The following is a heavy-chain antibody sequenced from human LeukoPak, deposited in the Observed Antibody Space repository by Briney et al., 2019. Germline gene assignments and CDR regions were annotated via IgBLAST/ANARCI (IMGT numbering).Heavy chain of an antibody. J-gene: IGHJ4*02. CDR3: ARDPPIYRGSYESYFDY. CDR2: IIPILGIA. D-gene: IGHD1-26*01. Sequence: SGKVSFKASGGTFSSYAISWVRQAPGQGLEWMGRIIPILGIANYAQKFQGGVTITADKSTSTAYMELSSLRSEDTAVYYCARDPPIYRGSYESYFDYWGQGTLVTVSS. V-gene: IGHV1-69*04. CDR1: GGTFSSYA.